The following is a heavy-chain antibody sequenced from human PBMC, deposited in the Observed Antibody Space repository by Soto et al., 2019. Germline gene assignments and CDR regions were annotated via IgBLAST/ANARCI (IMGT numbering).Heavy chain of an antibody. CDR3: ARESEDLTSNFDY. J-gene: IGHJ4*02. Sequence: GGSLRLSCAASGFTFTRYSMNWVRQAPGKGLEWVSSISSTTNYIYYGDSMKGRFTISRDNAKDSLYLEMNSLRAEDTAAYYCARESEDLTSNFDYWGQGTLVTVSS. CDR1: GFTFTRYS. V-gene: IGHV3-21*06. CDR2: ISSTTNYI.